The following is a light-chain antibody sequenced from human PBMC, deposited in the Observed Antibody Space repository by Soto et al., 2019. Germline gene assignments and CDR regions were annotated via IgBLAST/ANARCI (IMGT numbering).Light chain of an antibody. CDR3: QHYTLYSAS. V-gene: IGKV1-5*01. J-gene: IGKJ3*01. CDR2: DAS. Sequence: DIRMTWSPARLAASAGGRGAMSWRTSQNIFTYLAWYQQKPGKAPKLLIFDASTLQSGIPPRFSGSGSGTEFTLTISSLQPDDFATYYCQHYTLYSASFGPGTKVDNK. CDR1: QNIFTY.